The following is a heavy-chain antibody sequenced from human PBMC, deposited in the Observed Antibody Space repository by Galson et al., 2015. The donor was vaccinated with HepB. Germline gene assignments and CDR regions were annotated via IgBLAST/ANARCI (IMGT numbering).Heavy chain of an antibody. V-gene: IGHV1-69*13. Sequence: SVKVSCKASGGTFSSYAISWVRQAPGQGLEWMGGIIPIFGTANYAQKFQGRVTITADESTSTAYMELSSLRSEDTAVYYCARRGTRITIFGVVLSYYGMDVWGQGTTVTVSS. D-gene: IGHD3-3*01. CDR3: ARRGTRITIFGVVLSYYGMDV. CDR2: IIPIFGTA. J-gene: IGHJ6*02. CDR1: GGTFSSYA.